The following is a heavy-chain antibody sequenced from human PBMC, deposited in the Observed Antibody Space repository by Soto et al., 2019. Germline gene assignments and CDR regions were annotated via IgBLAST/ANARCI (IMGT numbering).Heavy chain of an antibody. CDR2: INHSGST. D-gene: IGHD3-10*01. CDR3: ARGNFYYYGSGSYYSNYYYGMDV. Sequence: QVQLQQWGAGLLKPSETLSLTCAVYGGSFSGYYWSWIRQPPGKGLEWIGEINHSGSTNYNPSLTSRVTISVDTYKNQFSLKLSSVTAADTAVYYCARGNFYYYGSGSYYSNYYYGMDVWGQGTTVTVSS. CDR1: GGSFSGYY. V-gene: IGHV4-34*01. J-gene: IGHJ6*02.